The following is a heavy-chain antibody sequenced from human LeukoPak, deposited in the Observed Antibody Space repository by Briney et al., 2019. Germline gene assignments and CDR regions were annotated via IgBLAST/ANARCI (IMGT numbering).Heavy chain of an antibody. V-gene: IGHV4-59*01. CDR2: IYYSGTT. Sequence: SETLSLTCTVSGGSISSYYWSWIRQPPGKGLEWIGYIYYSGTTNYNPSLKSRVTISVDTSKNQFSLKLSSVTAADTAVHYCAKDPQYSGSYLDYFDYWGQGTLVTVSS. CDR3: AKDPQYSGSYLDYFDY. J-gene: IGHJ4*02. D-gene: IGHD1-26*01. CDR1: GGSISSYY.